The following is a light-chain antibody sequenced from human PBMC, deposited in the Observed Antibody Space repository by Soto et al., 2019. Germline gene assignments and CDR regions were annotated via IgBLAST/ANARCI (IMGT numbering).Light chain of an antibody. CDR3: QQSYRTPLT. V-gene: IGKV1-39*01. CDR2: AAS. CDR1: QSISIY. J-gene: IGKJ4*01. Sequence: DVQMTQSPSSLSASVGDTVTITCRASQSISIYLNWYRQKPGKAPSLLIYAASSLQNGVTSRFSSSGSGTDFTLTISSLQREDFATYYCQQSYRTPLTFGGGTKVEIK.